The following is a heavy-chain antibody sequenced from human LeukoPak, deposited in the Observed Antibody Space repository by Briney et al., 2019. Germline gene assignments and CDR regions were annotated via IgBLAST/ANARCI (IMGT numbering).Heavy chain of an antibody. Sequence: GGSLRLSCAASGFAFSSYSMNWVRQAPGKGLEWVSSISSGSDYIYYADSLKGRFTISRDNAKNSLYLQMNSLRAEDTAVYYCARGQVTFGGVIVGIDYWGQGTLVTVSS. CDR1: GFAFSSYS. V-gene: IGHV3-21*01. CDR2: ISSGSDYI. CDR3: ARGQVTFGGVIVGIDY. D-gene: IGHD3-16*02. J-gene: IGHJ4*02.